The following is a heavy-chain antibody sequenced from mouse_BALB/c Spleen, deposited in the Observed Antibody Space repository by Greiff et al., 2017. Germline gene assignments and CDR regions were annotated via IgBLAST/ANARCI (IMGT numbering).Heavy chain of an antibody. D-gene: IGHD1-2*01. V-gene: IGHV1S34*01. J-gene: IGHJ2*01. CDR3: ARGHYYGSFDY. CDR2: ISCYNGAT. CDR1: GYSFTGYY. Sequence: LVKTGASVKISCKASGYSFTGYYMHWVKQSHGKSLEWIGYISCYNGATSYNQKFKGKATFTVDTSSSTAYMQFNSLTSEDSALYYCARGHYYGSFDYWGQGTTLTVSS.